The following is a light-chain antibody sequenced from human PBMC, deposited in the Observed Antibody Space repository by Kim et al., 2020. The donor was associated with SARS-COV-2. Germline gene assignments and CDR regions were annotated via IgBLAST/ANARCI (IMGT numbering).Light chain of an antibody. CDR1: SSDVGGYNY. CDR3: CSYAGSYTFWV. CDR2: DVS. J-gene: IGLJ3*02. V-gene: IGLV2-11*01. Sequence: QPVTISCTGTSSDVGGYNYVSWYQQHPGKAPKLMIYDVSKRPSGVPDRFSDSKSGNTASLTISGLQAEDEADYYCCSYAGSYTFWVFGGGTKLTVL.